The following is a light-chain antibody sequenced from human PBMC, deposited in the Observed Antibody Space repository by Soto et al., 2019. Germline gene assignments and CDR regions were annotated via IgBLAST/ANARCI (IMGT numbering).Light chain of an antibody. CDR1: QTISSW. V-gene: IGKV1-5*01. Sequence: DIQMTQSPSTLSASVGARVTITCRASQTISSWLAWYQQKPVKAPKLLXYAASTLESGVSSRFSGSGSATEFTLTISSLQPDDFANYYCQQSYSTPPFTFGPGTKVDIK. J-gene: IGKJ3*01. CDR2: AAS. CDR3: QQSYSTPPFT.